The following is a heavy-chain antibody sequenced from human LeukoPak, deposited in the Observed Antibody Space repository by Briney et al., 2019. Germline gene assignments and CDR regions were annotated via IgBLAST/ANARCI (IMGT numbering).Heavy chain of an antibody. CDR1: GGTFSSYA. Sequence: ASVKVSCKAAGGTFSSYAISWARQAPGQGLGWMGGIIPIFGTANYAQKFQGRVTITRDTSASTAYMELSSLRSEDTAVYYCAREVHSSGWDYWGQGTLVTVSS. V-gene: IGHV1-69*05. D-gene: IGHD6-19*01. CDR2: IIPIFGTA. CDR3: AREVHSSGWDY. J-gene: IGHJ4*02.